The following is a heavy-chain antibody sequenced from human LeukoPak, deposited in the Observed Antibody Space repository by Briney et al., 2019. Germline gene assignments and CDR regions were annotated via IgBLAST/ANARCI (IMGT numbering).Heavy chain of an antibody. V-gene: IGHV3-21*01. Sequence: PGGSLRLSSAASGFTFSSYSMNWVRQAPGKGLEWVSSISSSSSYIYYADSVKGRFTISRDNAKNSLYLQMNSLRAEDTAVYYCARIGRGSGWFDPWGQGTLVTVSS. CDR2: ISSSSSYI. D-gene: IGHD6-19*01. CDR1: GFTFSSYS. J-gene: IGHJ5*02. CDR3: ARIGRGSGWFDP.